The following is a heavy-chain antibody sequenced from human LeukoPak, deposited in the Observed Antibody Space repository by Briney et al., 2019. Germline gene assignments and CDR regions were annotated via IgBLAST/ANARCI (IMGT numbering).Heavy chain of an antibody. CDR2: IYTSGST. CDR3: ARERDSSAYFDY. CDR1: GGSISGYY. J-gene: IGHJ4*02. V-gene: IGHV4-4*07. Sequence: TSETLSLTCTVSGGSISGYYWSWIRQPAGKGLEWIGRIYTSGSTTCNPSLKSRVSMSVDTSKNQFSLKLSSVTAADTAVYYCARERDSSAYFDYWGQGTLVTVSS. D-gene: IGHD3-22*01.